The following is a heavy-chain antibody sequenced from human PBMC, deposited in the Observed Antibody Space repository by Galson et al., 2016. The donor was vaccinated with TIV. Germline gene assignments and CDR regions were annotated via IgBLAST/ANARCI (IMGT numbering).Heavy chain of an antibody. V-gene: IGHV3-30*04. CDR2: ISYDGNNK. CDR1: GFTFNNSA. D-gene: IGHD4-17*01. Sequence: SLRLSCAASGFTFNNSAIHWVRQAPGRGLEWVAVISYDGNNKYYADSVKGRFTLSRDNSKNTLYLQMNSLKTGDTAVYYCARGEGDYFYYYFYYMGVWGKGTTVTVSS. J-gene: IGHJ6*03. CDR3: ARGEGDYFYYYFYYMGV.